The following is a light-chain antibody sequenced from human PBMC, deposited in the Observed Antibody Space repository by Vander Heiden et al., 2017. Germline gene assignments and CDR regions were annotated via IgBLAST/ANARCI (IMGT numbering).Light chain of an antibody. Sequence: EIVLTQSPDTRSLSPGERATLSCRASQSVNTNFLAWYQQKPGQAPSLVMSGASPRATGVPDRFSGSGSGTDFTLIISRLESEDCAVYFCQQYGTSPVPFGQGTRLELK. CDR2: GAS. J-gene: IGKJ5*01. CDR1: QSVNTNF. V-gene: IGKV3-20*01. CDR3: QQYGTSPVP.